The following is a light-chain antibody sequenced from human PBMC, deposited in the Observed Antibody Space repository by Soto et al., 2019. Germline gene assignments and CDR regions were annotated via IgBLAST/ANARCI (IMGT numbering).Light chain of an antibody. Sequence: QSVLTQPPSVSGAPGQRVTISCTGSRSNIGAGYDVHWYQQLPGTAPKLLIYGNSNRPSGVPDRFSGSKSGTSASLAITGLQAEDEADYYCQSYDSSHYVFGTGTKLTVL. CDR2: GNS. V-gene: IGLV1-40*01. CDR1: RSNIGAGYD. CDR3: QSYDSSHYV. J-gene: IGLJ1*01.